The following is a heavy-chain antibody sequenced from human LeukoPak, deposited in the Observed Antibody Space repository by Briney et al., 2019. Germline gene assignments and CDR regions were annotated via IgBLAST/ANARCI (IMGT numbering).Heavy chain of an antibody. CDR2: LSGSGDRT. D-gene: IGHD1-26*01. V-gene: IGHV3-23*01. Sequence: GGSLRLSCAASGFTFSTYGMSWVRQAPGKGRELLSALSGSGDRTYYADSVKGRFTLSRDNSKNTLYLQMNSLRAEDTAVYSCAKDRVGALLYFDSWGQGTLVTVSS. CDR1: GFTFSTYG. J-gene: IGHJ4*02. CDR3: AKDRVGALLYFDS.